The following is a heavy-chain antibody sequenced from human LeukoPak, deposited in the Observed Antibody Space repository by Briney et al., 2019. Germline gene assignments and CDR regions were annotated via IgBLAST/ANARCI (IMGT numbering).Heavy chain of an antibody. J-gene: IGHJ2*01. CDR3: AKDRGTSLWYFDL. Sequence: PGGSLRLSCAASGFTFSSYGMHWVRQAPGKGLEWVAFIRYDGSNKYYADSVKGRFTISRDNSKNTLYLQMNSLRAEDTAVYNCAKDRGTSLWYFDLWGRGTLVTVSS. D-gene: IGHD2-2*01. V-gene: IGHV3-30*02. CDR1: GFTFSSYG. CDR2: IRYDGSNK.